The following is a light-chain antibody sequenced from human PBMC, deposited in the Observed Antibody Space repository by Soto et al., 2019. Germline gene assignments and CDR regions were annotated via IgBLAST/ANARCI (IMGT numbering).Light chain of an antibody. CDR2: KTS. J-gene: IGKJ1*01. V-gene: IGKV1-5*03. CDR3: HQLDNWSQVWP. CDR1: QTISSW. Sequence: DIQMTQSPSTLSASVGDRVTITCRASQTISSWLAWYQQKPGKAPKLLIYKTSTLESGVPSRFSGSGSGTAFTLTISRLEPEDFAVYYCHQLDNWSQVWPFGQGTKVDTK.